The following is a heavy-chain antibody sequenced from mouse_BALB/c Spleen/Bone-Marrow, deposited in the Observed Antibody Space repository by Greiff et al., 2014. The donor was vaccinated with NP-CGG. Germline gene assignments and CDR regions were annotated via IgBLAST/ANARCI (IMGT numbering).Heavy chain of an antibody. CDR2: IYPGSGSP. J-gene: IGHJ3*01. D-gene: IGHD2-12*01. V-gene: IGHV1S22*01. CDR3: TIYAFAY. Sequence: LQQSGSELVRPGASVKLSCKASGYTFTSYWVHWVKQRPGQGLEWIGNIYPGSGSPNYDERFKSKATLTVDTSSSTAYMQLSSLTSEDSAVYYCTIYAFAYWDQGTLVTVSA. CDR1: GYTFTSYW.